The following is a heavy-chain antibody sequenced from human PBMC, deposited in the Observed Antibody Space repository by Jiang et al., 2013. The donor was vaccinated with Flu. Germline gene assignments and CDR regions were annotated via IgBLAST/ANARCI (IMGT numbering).Heavy chain of an antibody. CDR3: ARGYDSSGYFDWPAFDI. D-gene: IGHD3-22*01. V-gene: IGHV1-46*01. Sequence: KASGYTFTSYYMHWVRQAPGQGLEWMGIINPSGGSTSYAQKFQGRVTMTRDTSTSTVYMELSSLRSEDTAVYYCARGYDSSGYFDWPAFDIWGQGTMVTVSS. CDR1: GYTFTSYY. J-gene: IGHJ3*02. CDR2: INPSGGST.